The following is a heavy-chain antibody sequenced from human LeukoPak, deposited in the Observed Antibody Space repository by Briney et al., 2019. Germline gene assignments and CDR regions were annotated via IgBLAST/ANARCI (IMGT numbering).Heavy chain of an antibody. CDR1: GFSLSNARVG. V-gene: IGHV2-26*01. D-gene: IGHD1-26*01. J-gene: IGHJ4*02. Sequence: SGPTLVNPTETLTLTCTVSGFSLSNARVGVSWIRQPPGKALEWLAYIFSNDEKSCSTSLKSRLTISKDTSTSQVVLTMTNMDPVDTATYYCARITLGGYFDYWGQGTLVTVSS. CDR2: IFSNDEK. CDR3: ARITLGGYFDY.